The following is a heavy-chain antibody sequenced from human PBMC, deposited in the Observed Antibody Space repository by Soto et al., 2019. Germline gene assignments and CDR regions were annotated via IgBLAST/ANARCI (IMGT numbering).Heavy chain of an antibody. CDR3: ASVYDSSGYLDY. Sequence: SETLSLTCAVSGGSISSGGYSWSWIRQPPGKGLEWIGYIYHSGSTYYNPSLKIRVTISVDRSKNQFSLKLSSVTAADTAVYYCASVYDSSGYLDYWGQGTLVTVSS. J-gene: IGHJ4*02. CDR1: GGSISSGGYS. CDR2: IYHSGST. V-gene: IGHV4-30-2*01. D-gene: IGHD3-22*01.